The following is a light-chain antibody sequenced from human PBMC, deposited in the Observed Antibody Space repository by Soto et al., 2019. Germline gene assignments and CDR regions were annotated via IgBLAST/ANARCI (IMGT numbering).Light chain of an antibody. CDR3: LLSFGNVVL. J-gene: IGLJ2*01. CDR2: DTN. CDR1: TGAVTSTHY. Sequence: QAVVTQEPSLTVSPGGTVTLTCGSSTGAVTSTHYPYWLQQKPGQAPTTLIYDTNNKHSWTPARFSGSLLGGKGALTLSGARPEDEAVYYCLLSFGNVVLFGGGTKVTVL. V-gene: IGLV7-46*01.